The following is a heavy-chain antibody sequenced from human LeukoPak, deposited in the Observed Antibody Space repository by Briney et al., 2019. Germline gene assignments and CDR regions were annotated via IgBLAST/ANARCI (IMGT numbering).Heavy chain of an antibody. V-gene: IGHV3-23*01. CDR2: ISGSGGST. J-gene: IGHJ6*04. CDR1: GFTFSSYA. D-gene: IGHD1-7*01. CDR3: AKVATTYYYYGMDV. Sequence: PGGSLRLSCAASGFTFSSYAMSWVRQAPGKGLEWVSAISGSGGSTYYADSVKGRFTISRDNPKNTLYLQMNSLRAEDTAVYYYAKVATTYYYYGMDVWGKGTKVTVSS.